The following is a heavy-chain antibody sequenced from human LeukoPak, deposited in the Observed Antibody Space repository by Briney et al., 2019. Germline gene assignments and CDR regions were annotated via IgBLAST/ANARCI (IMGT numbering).Heavy chain of an antibody. CDR1: GGTFSSYA. J-gene: IGHJ5*02. CDR3: ARGPVVVAATPGWGYNWFDP. CDR2: IIPIFGTA. D-gene: IGHD2-15*01. V-gene: IGHV1-69*05. Sequence: SVKVSCKASGGTFSSYAISWVRQAPGQGLEWMGRIIPIFGTANYAQKFQGRVTITTDESTSTAYMELSSLRSEDTAVYYCARGPVVVAATPGWGYNWFDPWGQGTLAIVSS.